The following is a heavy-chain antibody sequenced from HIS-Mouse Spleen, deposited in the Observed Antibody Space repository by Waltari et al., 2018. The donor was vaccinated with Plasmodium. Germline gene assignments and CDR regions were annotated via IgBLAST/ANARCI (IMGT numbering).Heavy chain of an antibody. J-gene: IGHJ4*02. CDR2: IRGSGGST. D-gene: IGHD7-27*01. CDR3: AKSSKGTGDLWDY. V-gene: IGHV3-23*01. Sequence: EVQLLESEGGLVQPGGSLRLSCAASGFTFSSYAMSWVRQAPGVGRKWGAAIRGSGGSTYDADSVKGRFTITRDNPKNTLYLQMNSLRAEDTAVYYCAKSSKGTGDLWDYWGQGTLVTVSS. CDR1: GFTFSSYA.